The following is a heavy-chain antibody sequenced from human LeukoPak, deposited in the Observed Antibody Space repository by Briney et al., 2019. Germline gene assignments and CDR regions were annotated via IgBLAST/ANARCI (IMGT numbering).Heavy chain of an antibody. CDR1: GFTFSSYA. J-gene: IGHJ6*03. CDR3: AKGRYCSSTSCYTSWNDAYYYYMDV. V-gene: IGHV3-23*01. D-gene: IGHD2-2*02. CDR2: ISGSGGST. Sequence: GGSLRLSCAASGFTFSSYAMSWVRQAPGKGLEWVSAISGSGGSTYYADSVKGRFTISRDNSKNTLYLQMNSLRAEATAVYYCAKGRYCSSTSCYTSWNDAYYYYMDVWGKGTTVTVSS.